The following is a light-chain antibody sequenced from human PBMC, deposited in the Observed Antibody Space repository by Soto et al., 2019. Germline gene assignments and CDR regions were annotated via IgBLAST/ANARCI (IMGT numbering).Light chain of an antibody. J-gene: IGKJ2*01. Sequence: DIQMTQSPSSLSASVGDRVTITCRASQSISSYLNWYQQKPGKAPKLLIYAASSLQSGVPSRFISSVSGTDFTLTISSLQPEDFATYYCQQSYRTLYTFGQGTKLEIK. CDR1: QSISSY. V-gene: IGKV1-39*01. CDR2: AAS. CDR3: QQSYRTLYT.